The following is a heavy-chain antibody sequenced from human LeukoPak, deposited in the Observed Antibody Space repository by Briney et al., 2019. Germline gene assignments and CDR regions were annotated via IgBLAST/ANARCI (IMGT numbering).Heavy chain of an antibody. J-gene: IGHJ4*02. CDR2: FDPEDGET. Sequence: ASVKVSCKVSGYTLTELSMHWVRQAPGKGLEWMGGFDPEDGETIYAQKFQGRVTMTEDTSTDTAYMELSSPRYEDTAVYYCATDFLSGYNPKDLWGSLDYWGQGTLVTVSS. V-gene: IGHV1-24*01. CDR3: ATDFLSGYNPKDLWGSLDY. CDR1: GYTLTELS. D-gene: IGHD3-16*01.